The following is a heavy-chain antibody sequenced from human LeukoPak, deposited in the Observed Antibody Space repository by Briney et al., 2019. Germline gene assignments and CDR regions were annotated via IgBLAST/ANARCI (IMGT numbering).Heavy chain of an antibody. Sequence: GGSLRLSCAASGFTFTNYAMNWVRQAPGKRLEWVSSITSNARDTYFADSVKGRFTVSRDNSGNTLYLQMNSLRADDTAVYYCAKAPLGSCTRVRCCQFDSWGQGTLVTVSS. CDR3: AKAPLGSCTRVRCCQFDS. J-gene: IGHJ4*02. V-gene: IGHV3-23*01. CDR2: ITSNARDT. D-gene: IGHD2-15*01. CDR1: GFTFTNYA.